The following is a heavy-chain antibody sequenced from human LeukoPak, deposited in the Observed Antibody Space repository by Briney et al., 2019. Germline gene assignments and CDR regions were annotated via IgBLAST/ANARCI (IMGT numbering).Heavy chain of an antibody. J-gene: IGHJ5*02. CDR1: GGSISSSSYY. CDR3: ARLPPPYYYDSSGYYHYVFSWFDP. Sequence: SETLSLTCTVSGGSISSSSYYWGWIRQPPGKGLEWIVSIYYSGSTYDNPSLKSRITISVDTSKNQFSLKLSSVTAADTAVYYCARLPPPYYYDSSGYYHYVFSWFDPWGQGTLVTVSS. V-gene: IGHV4-39*07. CDR2: IYYSGST. D-gene: IGHD3-22*01.